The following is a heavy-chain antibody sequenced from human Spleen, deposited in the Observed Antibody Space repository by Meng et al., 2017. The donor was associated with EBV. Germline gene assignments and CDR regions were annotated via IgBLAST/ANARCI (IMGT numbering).Heavy chain of an antibody. Sequence: VRLQAWGPGRVKPSEPLSLTCGVSGGSITSTNWWSWVRQPPGKGLEWIGETHHGGNTNYNTSLQSRVIISVDKSKSQFSLQLTSVTAADTALYYCASHLLTPGTRGFDHWGPGILVTVSS. D-gene: IGHD6-13*01. CDR2: THHGGNT. V-gene: IGHV4-4*02. CDR1: GGSITSTNW. J-gene: IGHJ4*02. CDR3: ASHLLTPGTRGFDH.